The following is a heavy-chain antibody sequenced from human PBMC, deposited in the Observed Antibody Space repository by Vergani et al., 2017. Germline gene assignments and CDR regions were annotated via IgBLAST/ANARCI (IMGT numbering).Heavy chain of an antibody. CDR3: AAGKTGVSYYDFWSGYFGGFDY. V-gene: IGHV3-23*01. CDR1: GFTFSSYA. J-gene: IGHJ4*02. D-gene: IGHD3-3*01. Sequence: EVQLLESGGGLVQPGGSLRLSCAASGFTFSSYAMSWVRQAPGKGLEWVSAISGSGGSTYYADSVKGRFTISRDNSKNTLYLQMNSLRAEDTAVYYCAAGKTGVSYYDFWSGYFGGFDYWGQGTLVTVSS. CDR2: ISGSGGST.